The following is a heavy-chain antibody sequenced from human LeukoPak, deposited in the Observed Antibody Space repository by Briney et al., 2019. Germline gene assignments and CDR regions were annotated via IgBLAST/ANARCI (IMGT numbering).Heavy chain of an antibody. V-gene: IGHV1-18*01. CDR3: ARDTSYDFWSDPTELFDI. CDR1: GYTFTGYG. CDR2: ISAHNGNR. J-gene: IGHJ3*02. D-gene: IGHD3-3*01. Sequence: ASVKVSCKASGYTFTGYGLSWVRQAPGQGLEWMGWISAHNGNRKYVEKIQGRVTMTTDTSTSTAYMELRSLRSDDTAVYYCARDTSYDFWSDPTELFDIWGQGTMVTVST.